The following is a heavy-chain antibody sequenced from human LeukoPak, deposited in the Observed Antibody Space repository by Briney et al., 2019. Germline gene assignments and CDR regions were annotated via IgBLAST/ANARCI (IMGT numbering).Heavy chain of an antibody. Sequence: ASVKVSCKASGYTFTDYFILWVRQSPGQGLEWMGWINPYSGATNCAQKFQGRVTMTWDTSIDTAYMELTRLTSDDTAVYYCARAKPYDNNGYSPELRYWGQGTLATVS. V-gene: IGHV1-2*02. CDR1: GYTFTDYF. D-gene: IGHD3-22*01. CDR3: ARAKPYDNNGYSPELRY. CDR2: INPYSGAT. J-gene: IGHJ4*02.